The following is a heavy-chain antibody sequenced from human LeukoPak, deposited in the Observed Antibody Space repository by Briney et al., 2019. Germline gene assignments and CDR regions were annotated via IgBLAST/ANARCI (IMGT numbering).Heavy chain of an antibody. Sequence: GGSLRLSCAASGLTLSDYYMSCIRQAPGKGLEGVSYITSSSSYTNYADSVKGRFTISRDNAKNSLSLQLNSLRAEDTAVYYCARSGLRYFDCPDYWGQGALVTVSS. D-gene: IGHD3-9*01. CDR3: ARSGLRYFDCPDY. V-gene: IGHV3-11*03. CDR1: GLTLSDYY. CDR2: ITSSSSYT. J-gene: IGHJ4*02.